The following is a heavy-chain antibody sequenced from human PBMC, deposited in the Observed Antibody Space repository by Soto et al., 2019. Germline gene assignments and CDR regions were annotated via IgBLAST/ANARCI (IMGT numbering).Heavy chain of an antibody. CDR3: ARDIDSSGYYSYDY. Sequence: ASVKVSCKASGYSFIDYYIHWVRQAPGQGFEWMGRISPKSGGTNYAQKFEGRVTMTTDTSTGTAYMELRSLRSDDTAVYYCARDIDSSGYYSYDYWGQGTLVTVSS. CDR1: GYSFIDYY. V-gene: IGHV1-2*02. CDR2: ISPKSGGT. J-gene: IGHJ4*02. D-gene: IGHD3-22*01.